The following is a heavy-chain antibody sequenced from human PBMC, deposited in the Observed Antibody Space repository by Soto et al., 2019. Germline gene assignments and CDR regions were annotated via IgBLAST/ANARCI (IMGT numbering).Heavy chain of an antibody. CDR2: ISAYNGNT. CDR1: GYTFTSYG. J-gene: IGHJ4*02. D-gene: IGHD5-18*01. CDR3: AREPGGGYSYGYLDY. Sequence: ASVKVSCKASGYTFTSYGISWVRQAPGQGLEWMGWISAYNGNTNYAQKLQGRVTMTRDTSASTAYMELSSLRSEDTAVYYCAREPGGGYSYGYLDYWGQGTLVTVSS. V-gene: IGHV1-18*01.